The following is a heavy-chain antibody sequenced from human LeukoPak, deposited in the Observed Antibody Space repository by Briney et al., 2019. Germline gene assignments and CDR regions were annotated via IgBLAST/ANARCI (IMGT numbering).Heavy chain of an antibody. V-gene: IGHV3-23*01. CDR1: GFTFSSYA. Sequence: PGGSLRLSCAASGFTFSSYAMSWVRQAPGKGLEWVSAISGSGGSTYYADSVKGRFTISRDNSKNTLYLQMNSLRAEDTAVYYCARGNGYHYGSGRGLYYYYYMDVWGKGTTVTVSS. CDR2: ISGSGGST. J-gene: IGHJ6*03. D-gene: IGHD3-10*01. CDR3: ARGNGYHYGSGRGLYYYYYMDV.